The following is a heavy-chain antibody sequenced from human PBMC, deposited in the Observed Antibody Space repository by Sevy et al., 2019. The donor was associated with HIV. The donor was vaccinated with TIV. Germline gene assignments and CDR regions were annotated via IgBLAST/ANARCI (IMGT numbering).Heavy chain of an antibody. J-gene: IGHJ6*02. CDR1: GGSISSYY. CDR2: IYTSGST. V-gene: IGHV4-4*07. D-gene: IGHD3-16*01. Sequence: SETLSLTCTVSGGSISSYYWSWIRQPAGKGLEWIGRIYTSGSTNYKPSLKSRVTMSVDTSKNQFSLKLSSVTAADTAVYYCARSILPPAIGTRIMTNPQGMDVWGQGTTVTVSS. CDR3: ARSILPPAIGTRIMTNPQGMDV.